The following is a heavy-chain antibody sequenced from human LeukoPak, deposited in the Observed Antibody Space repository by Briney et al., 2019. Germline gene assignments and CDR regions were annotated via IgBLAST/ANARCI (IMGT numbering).Heavy chain of an antibody. CDR3: ARGEDGFCSSTSCYHRMGIDY. CDR1: GGSISSGGYY. CDR2: IYYSGST. J-gene: IGHJ4*02. D-gene: IGHD2-2*03. Sequence: SETLSLTCTVSGGSISSGGYYWSWIRQHPGKGLEWIGYIYYSGSTYYNPSLKSRVTISVDTSKNQFSLKLSSVTAADTAVYYCARGEDGFCSSTSCYHRMGIDYWGQGTLVTVSS. V-gene: IGHV4-31*03.